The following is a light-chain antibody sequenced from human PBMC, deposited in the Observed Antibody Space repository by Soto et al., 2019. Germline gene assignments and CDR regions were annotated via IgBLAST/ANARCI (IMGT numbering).Light chain of an antibody. CDR3: QQYYSIFT. CDR1: QSVLYISNNKNY. J-gene: IGKJ4*01. V-gene: IGKV4-1*01. CDR2: WAS. Sequence: DIVMTQSPDSLAVSLGERATINCKSSQSVLYISNNKNYLAWIQQKPGQPPKLLIYWASTRESGVPDRFSGSGSGTDFTLPISSLQAEDVAVYYCQQYYSIFTFVGGTKVEIK.